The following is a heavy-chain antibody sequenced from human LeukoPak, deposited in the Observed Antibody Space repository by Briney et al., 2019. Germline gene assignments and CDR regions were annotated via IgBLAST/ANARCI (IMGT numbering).Heavy chain of an antibody. CDR3: ARDVMAVAGTLGFDC. D-gene: IGHD6-19*01. CDR1: GFIFGSFG. CDR2: IAYDGSDE. J-gene: IGHJ4*02. V-gene: IGHV3-30*04. Sequence: GGSLRLSCVAYGFIFGSFGMHWVRQAPGKGLDWVAVIAYDGSDENYADSVKGRFTISRDNFKNTLYLQMNSLGPEDTAMYYCARDVMAVAGTLGFDCWGQGALVTVSS.